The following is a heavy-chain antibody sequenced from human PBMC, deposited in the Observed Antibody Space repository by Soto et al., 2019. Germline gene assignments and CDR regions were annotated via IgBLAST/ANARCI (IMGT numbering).Heavy chain of an antibody. J-gene: IGHJ6*02. D-gene: IGHD3-10*01. CDR2: IYYSGST. CDR3: ARDFHPNYGSGPGYSYYGMDV. V-gene: IGHV4-31*03. CDR1: GGSISSGGYY. Sequence: TLSLTCTVSGGSISSGGYYWSWIRQHPGKGLEWIGYIYYSGSTYYNPSLKSRVTISVDTSQNQFSLKLSSVTAADTAVYYCARDFHPNYGSGPGYSYYGMDVWGQGTTVTVSS.